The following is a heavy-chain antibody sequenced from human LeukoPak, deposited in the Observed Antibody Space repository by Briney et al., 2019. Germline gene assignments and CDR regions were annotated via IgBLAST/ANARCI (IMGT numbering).Heavy chain of an antibody. CDR1: GFSFSAYW. CDR3: ATVWGSGPLWVYDY. CDR2: IEQEGSAK. D-gene: IGHD6-13*01. V-gene: IGHV3-7*03. Sequence: PGRSLRPSFAASGFSFSAYWMGWVRQAPGKGLEWVANIEQEGSAKYYVDSVKGRFTISRDNAKSSLYQQMNSLRAEDTAVYYCATVWGSGPLWVYDYWGQGTLVTVSS. J-gene: IGHJ4*02.